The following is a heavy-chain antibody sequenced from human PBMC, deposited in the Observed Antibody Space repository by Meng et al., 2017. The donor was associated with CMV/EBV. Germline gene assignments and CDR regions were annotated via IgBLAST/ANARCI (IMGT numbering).Heavy chain of an antibody. J-gene: IGHJ5*02. CDR1: GFTFSDYY. Sequence: GGSLRLSCAASGFTFSDYYMSWIRQAPGKGLEWVSYISSSGSTIYYADSVKGRFTISRDNAKNSLYLQMNSLRAEDTAVYYCARGGDIVVVPAANHWFDPWGQGTLVTVSS. CDR3: ARGGDIVVVPAANHWFDP. D-gene: IGHD2-2*01. CDR2: ISSSGSTI. V-gene: IGHV3-11*04.